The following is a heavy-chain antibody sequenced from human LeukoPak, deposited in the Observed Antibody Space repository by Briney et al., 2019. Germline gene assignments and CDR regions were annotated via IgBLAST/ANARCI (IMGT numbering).Heavy chain of an antibody. D-gene: IGHD3-10*01. CDR1: GGSFSGYY. Sequence: SETLSLTCAVYGGSFSGYYWSWIRQPPGKGLERIGEINHSGSTNYNPSLKSRVTISVDTSKNQFSLKLSSVTAADTAVYYCARGGFVYYGSGSYYYYWGQGTLVTVSS. CDR3: ARGGFVYYGSGSYYYY. CDR2: INHSGST. V-gene: IGHV4-34*01. J-gene: IGHJ4*02.